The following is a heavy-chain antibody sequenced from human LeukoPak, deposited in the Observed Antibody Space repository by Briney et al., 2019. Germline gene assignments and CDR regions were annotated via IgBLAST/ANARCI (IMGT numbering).Heavy chain of an antibody. D-gene: IGHD3-3*01. V-gene: IGHV3-7*01. CDR3: ARDSGERSGRHTHPSY. CDR2: IKQDGSEK. CDR1: GFTFSRYW. Sequence: GGSLRLSCAASGFTFSRYWMTWVRQAPGKGLEWVANIKQDGSEKDYMDSVKGRFTISRDNAKNTLYLQMNSVRVGDTAVYYCARDSGERSGRHTHPSYWGQGTLVTVSS. J-gene: IGHJ4*02.